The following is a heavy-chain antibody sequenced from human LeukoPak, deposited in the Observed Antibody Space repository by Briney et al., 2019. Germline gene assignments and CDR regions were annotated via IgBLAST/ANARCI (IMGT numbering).Heavy chain of an antibody. CDR2: ISSSSSHI. V-gene: IGHV3-21*01. D-gene: IGHD3-10*01. CDR3: ARGRGLPGPLDY. CDR1: GFTFSSYS. J-gene: IGHJ4*02. Sequence: GGSLRLSCTASGFTFSSYSMNWVRQAPGKGLEWVSSISSSSSHIYYADSVKGRFTISRDNAKNSLYLQMNSLRAEDTAVYYCARGRGLPGPLDYWGQGTLVTVSS.